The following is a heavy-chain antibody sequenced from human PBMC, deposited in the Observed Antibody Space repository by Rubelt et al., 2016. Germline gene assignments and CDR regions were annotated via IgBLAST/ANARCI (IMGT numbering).Heavy chain of an antibody. D-gene: IGHD4-17*01. V-gene: IGHV3-23*01. CDR3: AKDYGDYVGYFQH. CDR2: IVGGGGST. Sequence: VSAIVGGGGSTYYADSVKGRFTISRDNSKNTLYLQMNSLRAEDTAVYYCAKDYGDYVGYFQHWGQGTLVTVSS. J-gene: IGHJ1*01.